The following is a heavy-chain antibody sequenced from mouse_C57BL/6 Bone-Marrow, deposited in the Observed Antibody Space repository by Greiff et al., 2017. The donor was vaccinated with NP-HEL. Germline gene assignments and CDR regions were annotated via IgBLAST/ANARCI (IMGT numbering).Heavy chain of an antibody. V-gene: IGHV1-82*01. CDR2: IYPGDGDT. CDR1: GYAFSSSW. J-gene: IGHJ2*01. Sequence: VQLQQSGPELVKPGASVKISCKASGYAFSSSWMNWVKQRPGKGLEWIGRIYPGDGDTNYNGKFKGKATLTADKSSSTAYMQLSSLTSEDSAVYFCARPANMVTTVDYWGQGTTLTVSS. CDR3: ARPANMVTTVDY. D-gene: IGHD2-2*01.